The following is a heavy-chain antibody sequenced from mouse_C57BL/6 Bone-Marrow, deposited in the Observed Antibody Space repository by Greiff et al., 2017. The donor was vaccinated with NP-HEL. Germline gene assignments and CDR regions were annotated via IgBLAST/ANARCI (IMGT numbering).Heavy chain of an antibody. J-gene: IGHJ3*01. V-gene: IGHV1-69*01. Sequence: QVQLQQPGAELVMPGASVKLSCKASGYTFTSYWMHWVKQRPGQGLEWIGEIDPSDSYTNYNQKFKGKSTLTVDKSSSTAYMQLSSLTSEDSAVYYCARDYEYALPYWGQGTLVTVSA. D-gene: IGHD2-4*01. CDR2: IDPSDSYT. CDR1: GYTFTSYW. CDR3: ARDYEYALPY.